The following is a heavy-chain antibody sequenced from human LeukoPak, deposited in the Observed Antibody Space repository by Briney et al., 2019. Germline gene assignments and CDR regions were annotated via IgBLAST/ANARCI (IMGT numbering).Heavy chain of an antibody. V-gene: IGHV4-34*01. J-gene: IGHJ6*03. Sequence: SDTLSLTCAVYGGSFSNYYWSWIRQSPGKGLEWIGEINDSGTINYNPSLMSRVTISVDKSNNQFSLKLSSVTAADTAVYYCARRWNYGRNYYIDVWGKGATVSVSS. CDR3: ARRWNYGRNYYIDV. CDR1: GGSFSNYY. D-gene: IGHD1-7*01. CDR2: INDSGTI.